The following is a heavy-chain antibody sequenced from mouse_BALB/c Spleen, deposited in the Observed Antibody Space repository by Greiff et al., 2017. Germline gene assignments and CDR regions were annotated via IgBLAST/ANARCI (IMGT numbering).Heavy chain of an antibody. D-gene: IGHD1-1*01. CDR3: ARNYGSREPLGY. V-gene: IGHV1-69*02. J-gene: IGHJ2*01. CDR2: IDPSDSYT. CDR1: GYTFTSYR. Sequence: QVQLQQPGAELVKPGASVKLSCKASGYTFTSYRMHWVKQRPGQGLEWIGEIDPSDSYTNYNQKFKGKATLTVDKSSSTAYMQLSSLTSEDSAVYYCARNYGSREPLGYWGQGTTLTVSS.